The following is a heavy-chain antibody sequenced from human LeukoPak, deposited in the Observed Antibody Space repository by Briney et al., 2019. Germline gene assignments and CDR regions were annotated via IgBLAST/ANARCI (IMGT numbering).Heavy chain of an antibody. D-gene: IGHD3-10*01. V-gene: IGHV4-59*08. CDR2: VYYSGGT. CDR3: ATTQGKLFDY. Sequence: SETLSLTCPVSGASITSYYWGWIRQPPGKGLGWIGYVYYSGGTTYNPALKSRVTMLVDTSKNQCSLNLSSVTAADTAVYYCATTQGKLFDYWGQGTLVTVSS. CDR1: GASITSYY. J-gene: IGHJ4*02.